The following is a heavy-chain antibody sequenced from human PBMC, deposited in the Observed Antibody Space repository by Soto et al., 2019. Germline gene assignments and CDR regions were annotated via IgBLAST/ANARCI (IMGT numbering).Heavy chain of an antibody. CDR1: GDSLSSYY. J-gene: IGHJ4*02. CDR3: AKSLRYCSGGSCFSFFDY. CDR2: ISYSGST. D-gene: IGHD2-15*01. V-gene: IGHV4-59*01. Sequence: LSLTCTVSGDSLSSYYWSWIRQPPGQGLEWLGYISYSGSTDYNPSLQSRVTISIDTSKNQFSLKLSSVTAADTAVYYCAKSLRYCSGGSCFSFFDYWGQGTLVTVSS.